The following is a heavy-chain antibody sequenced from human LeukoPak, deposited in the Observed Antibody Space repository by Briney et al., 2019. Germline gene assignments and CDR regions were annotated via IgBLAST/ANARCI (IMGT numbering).Heavy chain of an antibody. Sequence: GASVKVSCKASGYTFTGYYMHWVRQAPGQGLEWMGWINPNSGGTNYAQKFQGRVTMTTDTSTSTAYMELRSLRSDDTAVYYCARDRRVPAAINGMDVWGQGTTVTVSS. CDR3: ARDRRVPAAINGMDV. CDR2: INPNSGGT. V-gene: IGHV1-2*02. J-gene: IGHJ6*02. CDR1: GYTFTGYY. D-gene: IGHD2-2*02.